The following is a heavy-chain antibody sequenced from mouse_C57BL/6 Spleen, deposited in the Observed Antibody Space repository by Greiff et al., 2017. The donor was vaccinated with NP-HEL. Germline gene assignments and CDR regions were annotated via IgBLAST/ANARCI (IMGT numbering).Heavy chain of an antibody. D-gene: IGHD2-3*01. V-gene: IGHV5-17*01. CDR2: ISSGSSTI. J-gene: IGHJ3*01. Sequence: EVHLVESGGGLVKPGGSLKLSCAASGFSFSDYGMHWVRQAPEKGLEWVAYISSGSSTIYYADTVKGRFTISRDNAKNTLFLQMTSLRSEDTAMYYCARENYDGYYVPFAYWGQGTLVTVSA. CDR1: GFSFSDYG. CDR3: ARENYDGYYVPFAY.